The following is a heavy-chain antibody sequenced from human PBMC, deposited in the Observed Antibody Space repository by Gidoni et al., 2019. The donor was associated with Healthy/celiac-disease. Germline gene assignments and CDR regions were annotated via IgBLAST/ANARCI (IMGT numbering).Heavy chain of an antibody. V-gene: IGHV3-23*01. Sequence: EVQLLESGGAWYRLGGPWDSPVQPLDSPLAAISGSGGSTYYADSVKGRFTISRDNSKNTLYLQMNSLRAEDTAVYYCAKDEVGDSSGYPPVGLYYYGMDVWGQGTTVTVSS. CDR1: DSPLAA. D-gene: IGHD3-22*01. CDR2: ISGSGGST. CDR3: AKDEVGDSSGYPPVGLYYYGMDV. J-gene: IGHJ6*02.